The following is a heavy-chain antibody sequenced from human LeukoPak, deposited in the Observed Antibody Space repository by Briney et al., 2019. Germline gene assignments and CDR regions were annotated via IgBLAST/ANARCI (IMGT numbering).Heavy chain of an antibody. J-gene: IGHJ4*02. CDR1: GGSISSSNW. Sequence: SETLSLTCAVSGGSISSSNWWSWVRQPPGKGLEWIGEIYHSGSTNYNPSLKSRVTISVDTSKNQFSLKLSSVTAADTAVYYCASSSWVVADFDYWGQGTLVTVSS. D-gene: IGHD2-15*01. CDR2: IYHSGST. V-gene: IGHV4-4*02. CDR3: ASSSWVVADFDY.